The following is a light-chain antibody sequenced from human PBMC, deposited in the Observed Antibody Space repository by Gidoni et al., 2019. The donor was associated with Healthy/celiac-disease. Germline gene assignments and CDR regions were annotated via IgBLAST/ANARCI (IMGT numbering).Light chain of an antibody. CDR1: SSNIGSNT. V-gene: IGLV1-44*01. J-gene: IGLJ1*01. Sequence: QSVLTQPPSASGTPGQRVTISCSGRSSNIGSNTVNWYQQLPGPAPKLLIYSNNQRPSGVPDRFSGSKSGTSASLAIGGLQSEDEADYYCAAWDDSLNGHVFGTGTKVTVL. CDR3: AAWDDSLNGHV. CDR2: SNN.